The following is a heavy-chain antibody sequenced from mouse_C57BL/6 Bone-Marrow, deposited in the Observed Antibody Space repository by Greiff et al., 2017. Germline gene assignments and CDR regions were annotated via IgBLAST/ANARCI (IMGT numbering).Heavy chain of an antibody. V-gene: IGHV5-6*02. CDR3: ARRFYDGYYDYFDY. Sequence: DVMLVESGGDLVKPGGSLNLSCAASGFTFSSYGLSWVRQTPDKRLEWVATISSGGSYTYYPDSVKGRFTISRDNAKNTLYLQMSSLKSEDTAMYYCARRFYDGYYDYFDYWGQGTTLTVSS. CDR1: GFTFSSYG. D-gene: IGHD2-3*01. J-gene: IGHJ2*01. CDR2: ISSGGSYT.